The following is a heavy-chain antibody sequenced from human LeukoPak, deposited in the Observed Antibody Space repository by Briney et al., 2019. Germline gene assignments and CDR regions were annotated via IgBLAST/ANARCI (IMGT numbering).Heavy chain of an antibody. D-gene: IGHD3-3*01. CDR1: GFTFSSYA. Sequence: GGSLRLSCSASGFTFSSYAMHWVRQAPGKGLEYVSAISSNGGSTYYADSVKGRFTISRDNSKNTLYLQMSSLRAEDTAVYYCAKGRGVYDFWSGYYTFDYWGQGTLVTVSS. J-gene: IGHJ4*02. V-gene: IGHV3-64D*09. CDR3: AKGRGVYDFWSGYYTFDY. CDR2: ISSNGGST.